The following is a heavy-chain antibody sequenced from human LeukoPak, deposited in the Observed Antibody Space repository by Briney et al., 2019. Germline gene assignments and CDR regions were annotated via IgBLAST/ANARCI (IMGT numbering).Heavy chain of an antibody. CDR2: INPNSGGT. CDR3: ARGRGPSSSWGYYYYYMDV. CDR1: GYTFTGYY. Sequence: ASVKVSCKASGYTFTGYYMHWVRQAPGQGLEWMGWINPNSGGTNYAQKFQGRVTMTRDTSISTAYMELSSLRSEDTAVYYCARGRGPSSSWGYYYYYMDVWGKGTTVTISS. V-gene: IGHV1-2*02. J-gene: IGHJ6*03. D-gene: IGHD6-13*01.